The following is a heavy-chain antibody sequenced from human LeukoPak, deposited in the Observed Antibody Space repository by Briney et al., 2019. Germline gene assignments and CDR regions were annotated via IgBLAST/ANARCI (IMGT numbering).Heavy chain of an antibody. D-gene: IGHD3-22*01. CDR1: GFTFNIYT. V-gene: IGHV3-21*01. Sequence: GGSLRLSCAASGFTFNIYTINWVRQAPGKGLEWVSSISSNSSDKHYADSVKGRFSIFRDNAKSILYVTLESKRSEDTAVYYCVRRRGDSTGHQGDLEYWGEGAVVTVS. CDR3: VRRRGDSTGHQGDLEY. CDR2: ISSNSSDK. J-gene: IGHJ4*02.